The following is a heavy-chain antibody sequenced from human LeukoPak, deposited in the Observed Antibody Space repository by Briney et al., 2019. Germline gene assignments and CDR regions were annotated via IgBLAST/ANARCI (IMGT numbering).Heavy chain of an antibody. CDR2: IYYGGST. CDR3: ARHDLPGGDWFDP. Sequence: SETLSLTCTVSGGSLSSSSYYWGWIRQPPGTGLEWIGSIYYGGSTYYNPSLKSRVTISVDTSKNQFSLKLSSVTAADTAVYYCARHDLPGGDWFDPWGQGTLVTVSS. D-gene: IGHD3-10*01. CDR1: GGSLSSSSYY. V-gene: IGHV4-39*01. J-gene: IGHJ5*02.